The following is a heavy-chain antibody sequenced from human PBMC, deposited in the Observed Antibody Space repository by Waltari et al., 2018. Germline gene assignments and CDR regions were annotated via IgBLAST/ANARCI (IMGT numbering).Heavy chain of an antibody. J-gene: IGHJ5*02. CDR3: ARSYDFWSGFNWFDP. D-gene: IGHD3-3*01. V-gene: IGHV4-59*11. CDR2: IYYSGST. Sequence: QVQLQESGPGLVKPSETLSLTCTVSGGSISSHYWSWIRQPPGKGLEWIWYIYYSGSTNYNPPLKSRVTRSVDTSKNQFSLKLSSVTAADTAVYYCARSYDFWSGFNWFDPWGQGTLVTVSS. CDR1: GGSISSHY.